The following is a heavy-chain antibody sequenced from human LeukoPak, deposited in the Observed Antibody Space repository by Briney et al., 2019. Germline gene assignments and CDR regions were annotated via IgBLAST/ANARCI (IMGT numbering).Heavy chain of an antibody. J-gene: IGHJ4*02. Sequence: SETLSLTCTVSGGSISSYYWSWIRQPAGKGLEWIGRIYTSGSTNYNPSLKGRVTMSVDTSKNQFSLKLSSVTAADTAVYYCARGNHDYGDLDYWGQGTLVTVSS. V-gene: IGHV4-4*07. D-gene: IGHD4-17*01. CDR1: GGSISSYY. CDR3: ARGNHDYGDLDY. CDR2: IYTSGST.